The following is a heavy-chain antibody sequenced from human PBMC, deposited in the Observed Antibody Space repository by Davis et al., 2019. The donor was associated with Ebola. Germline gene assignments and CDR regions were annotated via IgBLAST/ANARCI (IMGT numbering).Heavy chain of an antibody. J-gene: IGHJ4*02. Sequence: SQTLSLTCAIPGDSVSSNTAAWNWIRQSPSRGLEWLGSTYYRSKWFVDYAVSVKSRMTINSDTSKNQFSLQLSSVTPEDTAVYYCARDPPYDQGYDYWGQGILVTVSS. CDR2: TYYRSKWFV. CDR1: GDSVSSNTAA. CDR3: ARDPPYDQGYDY. V-gene: IGHV6-1*01. D-gene: IGHD3-22*01.